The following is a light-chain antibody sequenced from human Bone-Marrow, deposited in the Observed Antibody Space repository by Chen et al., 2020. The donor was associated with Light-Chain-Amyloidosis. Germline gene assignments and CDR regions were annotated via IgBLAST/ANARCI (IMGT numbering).Light chain of an antibody. V-gene: IGLV2-14*01. CDR3: SSYTITDTLV. J-gene: IGLJ1*01. CDR2: EVT. CDR1: SSDVGGDNH. Sequence: QSALTQPASVSGSPGQSITISCTGTSSDVGGDNHVSWYQQHPDKAPKLMIYEVTNRPSWVPDRSSGSKSGDTAYLTISWLQTEDEADYFCSSYTITDTLVFRCGTRVTVL.